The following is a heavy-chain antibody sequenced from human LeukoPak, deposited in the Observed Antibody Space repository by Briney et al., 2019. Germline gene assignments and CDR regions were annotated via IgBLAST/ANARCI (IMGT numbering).Heavy chain of an antibody. J-gene: IGHJ6*03. CDR2: IYYSGST. D-gene: IGHD3-3*01. Sequence: PSETLSLTCTVSGGSISSYYWSWIRQPPGKGLEWIGYIYYSGSTNYNPSLKSRVTISVDTSKNQFSLKLSSVTAADTAVYYCARGAVIFWSGYLDYYYYMDVWGKGTTVTVSS. V-gene: IGHV4-59*01. CDR3: ARGAVIFWSGYLDYYYYMDV. CDR1: GGSISSYY.